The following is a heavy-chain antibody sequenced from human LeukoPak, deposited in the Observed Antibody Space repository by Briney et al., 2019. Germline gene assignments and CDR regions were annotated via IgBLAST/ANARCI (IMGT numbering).Heavy chain of an antibody. D-gene: IGHD6-13*01. CDR1: GGSISTYY. CDR2: INYSGYT. CDR3: ARGRRSSRANWFDP. J-gene: IGHJ5*02. V-gene: IGHV4-59*01. Sequence: SETLSLTCTVSGGSISTYYWSWIRQPPGKGLEWVGYINYSGYTDYNPSLKSRVTISVDTSKNQFSLKLRSVTAADTAVYYCARGRRSSRANWFDPWGQGTLVTVSS.